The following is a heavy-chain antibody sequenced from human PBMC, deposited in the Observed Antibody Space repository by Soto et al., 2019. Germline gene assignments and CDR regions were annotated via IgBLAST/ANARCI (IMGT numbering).Heavy chain of an antibody. CDR3: ARGTGGATSSGKDQFDY. D-gene: IGHD1-26*01. Sequence: EVQLVESGGGLVQPGGSLRLSCAGSGFIFGNFWMTWVRQAPGKGLEWVANIKQDGSEKYYVDSVKGRFTISRDKVKNTLYLQMNSLRSEATAVYYCARGTGGATSSGKDQFDYWGQGTLVPVSS. V-gene: IGHV3-7*01. J-gene: IGHJ4*02. CDR1: GFIFGNFW. CDR2: IKQDGSEK.